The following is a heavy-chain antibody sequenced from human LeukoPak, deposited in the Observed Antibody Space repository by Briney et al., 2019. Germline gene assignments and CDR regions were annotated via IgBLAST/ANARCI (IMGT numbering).Heavy chain of an antibody. CDR1: VYTFTSYG. V-gene: IGHV1-18*01. J-gene: IGHJ4*02. D-gene: IGHD6-13*01. Sequence: ASVKVSCKASVYTFTSYGISWVRQAPGQGLEWMGWISAYNGNTNYAHKLQVRVTMTTDTSTNTAYMELRSLRSDDTAVYYCARDGWYSSSWFPIDYWGQGTLVTVSS. CDR2: ISAYNGNT. CDR3: ARDGWYSSSWFPIDY.